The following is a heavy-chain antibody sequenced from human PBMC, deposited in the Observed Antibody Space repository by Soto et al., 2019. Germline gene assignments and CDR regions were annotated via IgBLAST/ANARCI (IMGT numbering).Heavy chain of an antibody. D-gene: IGHD3-22*01. CDR1: GGTFSSYA. Sequence: GASVKVSCKASGGTFSSYAISWVRQAPGQGLEWMGGIIPIFGTANYAQKFQGRVTITADESTSTAYMELSSLRSEDTAVYYCARVRHYDSSGYYLHYFDYWGQGTLVTVSS. CDR3: ARVRHYDSSGYYLHYFDY. V-gene: IGHV1-69*13. CDR2: IIPIFGTA. J-gene: IGHJ4*02.